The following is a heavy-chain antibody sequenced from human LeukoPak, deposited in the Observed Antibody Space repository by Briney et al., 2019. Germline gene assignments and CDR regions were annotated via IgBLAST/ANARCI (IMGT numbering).Heavy chain of an antibody. CDR3: ARDWRGLLIHRRGFDY. J-gene: IGHJ4*02. CDR1: GGSISSSSYY. D-gene: IGHD3-3*01. Sequence: SETLSLTCTVSGGSISSSSYYWGWIRQPPGKGLEWIGSIYYSGSTYYNPSLKSRVTISVDTSKNQFSLKLSSVTAEDTAVYYCARDWRGLLIHRRGFDYWGQGTLVTVSS. CDR2: IYYSGST. V-gene: IGHV4-39*07.